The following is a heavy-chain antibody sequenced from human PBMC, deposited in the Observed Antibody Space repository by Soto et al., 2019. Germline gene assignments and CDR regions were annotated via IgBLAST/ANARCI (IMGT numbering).Heavy chain of an antibody. D-gene: IGHD6-19*01. Sequence: GGCVRLSCAAAVVSFSSYGMHWVRQAPGKGLEWVAVISYDGSNKYYADSVKGRFTISRDNSKNTLYLQMNSLRAEDTAVYYCANSQEQWLVHLDSWRQGT. CDR1: VVSFSSYG. CDR3: ANSQEQWLVHLDS. CDR2: ISYDGSNK. V-gene: IGHV3-30*18. J-gene: IGHJ5*01.